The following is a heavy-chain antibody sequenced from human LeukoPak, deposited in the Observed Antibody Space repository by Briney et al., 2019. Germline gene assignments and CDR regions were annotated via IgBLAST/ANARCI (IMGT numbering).Heavy chain of an antibody. CDR3: ARGKWLGLFDY. D-gene: IGHD5-12*01. Sequence: PGGSLRLSCAASGFTFDDYAMHWVRQAPGKGLEWVSGISWNSGSIDYADSVKGRFTISRDNSKNTLYLQMNSLRAEDTAVYYCARGKWLGLFDYWGQGTLVTVSS. CDR2: ISWNSGSI. CDR1: GFTFDDYA. J-gene: IGHJ4*02. V-gene: IGHV3-9*01.